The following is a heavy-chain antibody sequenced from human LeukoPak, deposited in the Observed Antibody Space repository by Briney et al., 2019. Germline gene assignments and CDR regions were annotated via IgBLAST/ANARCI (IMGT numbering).Heavy chain of an antibody. Sequence: GESLKISCKGSGYSFTSYWIGWVRQMPGKGLELMVIIYPGDSDTRYSPSFQGQVTISADKSISTPYLQWSSLKASHTDMYNCACKRGFGLTILGVDSKRFLSWGERTLVTVSS. V-gene: IGHV5-51*01. D-gene: IGHD3-3*01. CDR1: GYSFTSYW. J-gene: IGHJ4*02. CDR3: ACKRGFGLTILGVDSKRFLS. CDR2: IYPGDSDT.